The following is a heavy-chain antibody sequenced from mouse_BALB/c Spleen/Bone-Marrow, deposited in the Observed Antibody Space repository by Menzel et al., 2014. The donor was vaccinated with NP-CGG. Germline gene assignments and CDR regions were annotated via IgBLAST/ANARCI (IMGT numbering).Heavy chain of an antibody. CDR2: IYPGDGDT. CDR1: GYAFSSYW. J-gene: IGHJ2*01. Sequence: QVQLQQSGAELVRPGSSVKISCKASGYAFSSYWMIWVKQRPGQGLEWIGQIYPGDGDTNYNGKFKGKATLTADKSSSTDYMRLSDKASEDSAVYFCARSGYDSNYDYWGQGTTLTISS. D-gene: IGHD1-1*01. V-gene: IGHV1-80*01. CDR3: ARSGYDSNYDY.